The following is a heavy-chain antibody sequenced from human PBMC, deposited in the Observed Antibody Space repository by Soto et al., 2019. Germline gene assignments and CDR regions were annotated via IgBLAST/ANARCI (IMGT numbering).Heavy chain of an antibody. J-gene: IGHJ4*02. CDR2: ISAYNGNT. CDR3: ARDLLHYYDSSGYYGY. V-gene: IGHV1-18*01. Sequence: ASVKVSCKASGYTFTSYGISWVRQAPGQGLEWMGWISAYNGNTNYAQKLQGRVTMTTDTSTSTAYMELRSLRSDDTAVYYCARDLLHYYDSSGYYGYWGQGTLVTVSS. CDR1: GYTFTSYG. D-gene: IGHD3-22*01.